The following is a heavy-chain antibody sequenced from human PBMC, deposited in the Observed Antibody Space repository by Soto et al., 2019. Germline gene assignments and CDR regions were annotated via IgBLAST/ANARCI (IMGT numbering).Heavy chain of an antibody. Sequence: SETLSLTCAVSGGSISSSNWWSWVRQPPGKGLEWIGEIYHSGSTNYNPSLKSRVTISVDKSKNQFSLKLSSVTAADTAVYYCARSLVRRYYDSSGSTRAFDIWGQGTMVTVSS. CDR3: ARSLVRRYYDSSGSTRAFDI. D-gene: IGHD3-22*01. J-gene: IGHJ3*02. CDR2: IYHSGST. V-gene: IGHV4-4*02. CDR1: GGSISSSNW.